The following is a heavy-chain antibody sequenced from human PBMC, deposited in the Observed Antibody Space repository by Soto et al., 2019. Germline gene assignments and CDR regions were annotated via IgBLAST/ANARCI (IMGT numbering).Heavy chain of an antibody. CDR3: ASHYYGSGSYYGPPDY. V-gene: IGHV4-39*01. Sequence: SETLSLTCTVSGGSISSSSYCWGWIRQPPGKGLEWIGSIYYSGSTYYNPSLKSRVTISVDTSKNQFSLKLSSVTAADTAVYYCASHYYGSGSYYGPPDYWGQGTLVTVSS. J-gene: IGHJ4*02. D-gene: IGHD3-10*01. CDR1: GGSISSSSYC. CDR2: IYYSGST.